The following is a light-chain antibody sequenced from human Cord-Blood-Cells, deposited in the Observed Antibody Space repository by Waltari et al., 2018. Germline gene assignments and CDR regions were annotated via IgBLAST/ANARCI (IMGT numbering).Light chain of an antibody. V-gene: IGKV3-20*01. CDR1: QSVSSSY. Sequence: TLSLSPGERATLSCRASQSVSSSYLAWYQQKPGQAPRLLIYGASSRATGIPDRFSGSGSGTDFTLTISRLEPEDFAVYYCQQYGSSPPYTFGQGTKLEIK. CDR2: GAS. CDR3: QQYGSSPPYT. J-gene: IGKJ2*01.